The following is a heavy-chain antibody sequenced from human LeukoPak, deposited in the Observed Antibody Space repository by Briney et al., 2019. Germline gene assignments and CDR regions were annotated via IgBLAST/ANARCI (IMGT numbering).Heavy chain of an antibody. V-gene: IGHV3-11*01. CDR2: ISTSGETI. Sequence: GGSLRLSCAASGFTFSDDYMTWIRQAPGKGLEWLSYISTSGETINYADSVKGRFTVSRDNAKNSLFLQMNGLRADDTAVYYCARTARLLDYWGQGTLVTVSS. CDR3: ARTARLLDY. D-gene: IGHD2-21*02. J-gene: IGHJ4*02. CDR1: GFTFSDDY.